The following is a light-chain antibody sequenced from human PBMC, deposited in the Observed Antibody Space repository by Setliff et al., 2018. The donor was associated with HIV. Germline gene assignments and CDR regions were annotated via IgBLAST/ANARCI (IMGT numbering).Light chain of an antibody. J-gene: IGLJ1*01. CDR1: NIERRS. Sequence: SYELTQPPSVSVAPGKTATITCGGNNIERRSVHWYQQKPGQAPVVVVHDDSDRPSGIPERFSDSNSGNTATLTISRVEAGDEADYYCQVWDSSSNQFVFGIGTKVTVL. CDR3: QVWDSSSNQFV. V-gene: IGLV3-21*03. CDR2: DDS.